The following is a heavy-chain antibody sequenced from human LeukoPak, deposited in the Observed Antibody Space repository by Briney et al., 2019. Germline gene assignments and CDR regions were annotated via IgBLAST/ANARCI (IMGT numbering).Heavy chain of an antibody. D-gene: IGHD3-10*01. J-gene: IGHJ4*02. CDR1: GYTFTNFD. V-gene: IGHV1-8*01. CDR2: VNTNSGGT. CDR3: ARGRGGTIIRGYLDS. Sequence: ASVKVSCKASGYTFTNFDIMWVRQATAQGLEWMGWVNTNSGGTGYAQKFQGRVSMTRDTSIGTAYMELSSLRSEDAAIHYCARGRGGTIIRGYLDSWGQGTLVSVSS.